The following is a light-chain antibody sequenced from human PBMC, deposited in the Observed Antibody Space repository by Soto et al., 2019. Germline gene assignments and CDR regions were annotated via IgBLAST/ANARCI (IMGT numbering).Light chain of an antibody. V-gene: IGKV1-5*01. CDR2: DAS. J-gene: IGKJ1*01. CDR3: QQHNSSPWT. CDR1: QSISDW. Sequence: DIQMTQSPSTLSASVGDRVTITCRASQSISDWLAWFQQKPGKAPKVLIYDASTLESGVPSRFSGSGSGTEFTLTISSLQPEDSANYCCQQHNSSPWTFGQGTRVEIK.